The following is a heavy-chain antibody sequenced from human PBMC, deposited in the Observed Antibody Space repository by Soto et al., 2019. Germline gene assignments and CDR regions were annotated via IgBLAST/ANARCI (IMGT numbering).Heavy chain of an antibody. J-gene: IGHJ3*02. V-gene: IGHV1-2*02. Sequence: GASVKVSCKASGYTFTGHYMHWVRQAPGQGLEWMGWINPNSVGTNYAQKFQGRVTMIRDTSISTAYMELSRLRSDDTAVYYCAREPMVRAAHGFDIWGQGTMVTVSS. CDR2: INPNSVGT. D-gene: IGHD3-10*01. CDR3: AREPMVRAAHGFDI. CDR1: GYTFTGHY.